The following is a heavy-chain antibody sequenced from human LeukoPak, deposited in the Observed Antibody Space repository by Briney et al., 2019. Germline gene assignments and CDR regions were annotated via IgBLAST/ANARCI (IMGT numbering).Heavy chain of an antibody. Sequence: GGSLRLSCAASGFSFSDYWMTWVRQAPGKGLEWVANIKQDESEKYYVDSVKGRFTISRDNAKNSLYLQMNSLRVEDTAVYYCARRWAVAAVDYWGQGTLVTVSS. CDR2: IKQDESEK. CDR3: ARRWAVAAVDY. D-gene: IGHD6-19*01. V-gene: IGHV3-7*01. CDR1: GFSFSDYW. J-gene: IGHJ4*02.